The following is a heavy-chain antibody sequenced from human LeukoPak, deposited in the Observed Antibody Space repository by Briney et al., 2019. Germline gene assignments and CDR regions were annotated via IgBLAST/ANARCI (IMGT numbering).Heavy chain of an antibody. CDR2: INSDGSST. D-gene: IGHD3-10*01. CDR3: ARVFSYGSGRHFDY. Sequence: GGSLRLSCAASGFTFSSYWMHWVRQAPGKGLVWVSRINSDGSSTSYADSVKGRFTISRDNAKNTLYLQMNSLRAEDTAVYYCARVFSYGSGRHFDYWGQGTLVTVSS. V-gene: IGHV3-74*01. CDR1: GFTFSSYW. J-gene: IGHJ4*02.